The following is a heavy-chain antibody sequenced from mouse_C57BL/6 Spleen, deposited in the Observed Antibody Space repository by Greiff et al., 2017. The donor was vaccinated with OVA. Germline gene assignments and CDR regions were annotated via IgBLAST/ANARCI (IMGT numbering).Heavy chain of an antibody. CDR1: GFTFSNYW. V-gene: IGHV6-3*01. J-gene: IGHJ4*01. Sequence: DVHLVESGGGLVQPGGSMKLSCVASGFTFSNYWMNWVRQSPEKGLEWVAQIRLKSDNYATHYAESVKGRFTISRDDSKSSVYLQMNNLRAEDTGIYYCNLHYYAMDYWGQGTSVTVSS. CDR3: NLHYYAMDY. CDR2: IRLKSDNYAT.